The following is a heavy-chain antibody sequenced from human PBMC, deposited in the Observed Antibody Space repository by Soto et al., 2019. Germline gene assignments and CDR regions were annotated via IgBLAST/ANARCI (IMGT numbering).Heavy chain of an antibody. V-gene: IGHV3-33*06. CDR2: IWYDGSNK. CDR1: GFTFSTYG. J-gene: IGHJ4*02. CDR3: AKDACGGDCGDPGGFDY. D-gene: IGHD2-21*02. Sequence: QVQLVESGGGVVQPGRSLRLSCAVSGFTFSTYGMHWVRQAPGKGLGWVAVIWYDGSNKYYGDSVRGRFTISRDNSKNTVYLHMDSLRAEDMAVYYCAKDACGGDCGDPGGFDYWGQGTLVTVSS.